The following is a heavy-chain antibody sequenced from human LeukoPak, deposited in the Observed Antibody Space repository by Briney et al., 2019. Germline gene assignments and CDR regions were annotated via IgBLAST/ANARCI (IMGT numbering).Heavy chain of an antibody. CDR1: GFTFSSYS. J-gene: IGHJ4*02. V-gene: IGHV3-21*01. D-gene: IGHD3-10*01. CDR2: ISSSSSYI. Sequence: GGSLRLSCAAPGFTFSSYSMNWVRQAPGKGLEWVSSISSSSSYIYYAESVKGRFTISRDNAKNSLYLQMNSLRAEDTAEYYCAANYGSGSSPLDYWGQGTLVTVSS. CDR3: AANYGSGSSPLDY.